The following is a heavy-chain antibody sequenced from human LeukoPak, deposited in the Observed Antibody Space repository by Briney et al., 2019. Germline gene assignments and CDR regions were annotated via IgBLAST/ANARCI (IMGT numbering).Heavy chain of an antibody. D-gene: IGHD1-14*01. Sequence: SKTLSLTCTVSGXSISPYYWTWIRQSPGKALEWIGYIYYNGRTSYNPSLKSRVTMSVDTSKNRFSLQLSSVTAADTGVYYCARDGNPWNLDVWGRGTLVTVSS. CDR1: GXSISPYY. CDR3: ARDGNPWNLDV. V-gene: IGHV4-59*01. CDR2: IYYNGRT. J-gene: IGHJ2*01.